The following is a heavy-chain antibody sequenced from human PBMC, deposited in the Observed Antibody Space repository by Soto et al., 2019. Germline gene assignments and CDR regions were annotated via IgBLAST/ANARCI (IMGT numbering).Heavy chain of an antibody. CDR2: ISYDGSNK. CDR3: ARDGTGYSSSWYFQH. CDR1: GFTFSSYA. D-gene: IGHD6-13*01. V-gene: IGHV3-30*04. J-gene: IGHJ1*01. Sequence: GGSLRLSCAASGFTFSSYAMHWVRQAPGKGLEWVAVISYDGSNKYYADSVKGRFTISRDNSKNTLYLQMNSLRAEDTAVYYCARDGTGYSSSWYFQHWGQGTLGTVSS.